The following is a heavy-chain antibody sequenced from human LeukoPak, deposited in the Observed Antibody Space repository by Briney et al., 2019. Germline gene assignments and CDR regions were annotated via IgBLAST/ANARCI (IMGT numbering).Heavy chain of an antibody. CDR2: IRSKAYGGTT. CDR1: GFTFSSYE. Sequence: PGGSLRLSCAASGFTFSSYEMNWVRQAPGKGLEWVGFIRSKAYGGTTEYAASVKGRFTISIDDSKSIGYLQMNSLKTEDTAVYYCSISGHDYGGRLDYWGQGTLVTVSS. V-gene: IGHV3-49*04. J-gene: IGHJ4*02. CDR3: SISGHDYGGRLDY. D-gene: IGHD5-12*01.